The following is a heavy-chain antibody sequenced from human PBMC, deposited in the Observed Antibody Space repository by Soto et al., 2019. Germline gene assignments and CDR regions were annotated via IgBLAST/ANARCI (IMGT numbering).Heavy chain of an antibody. CDR2: INHSGRV. CDR1: GGSFSGHS. V-gene: IGHV4-34*01. J-gene: IGHJ5*01. D-gene: IGHD3-22*01. CDR3: STRAYDTNGYYRFDP. Sequence: KPSETLSLTXAVYGGSFSGHSWTWIRQSPGKGLEWIGDINHSGRVNYSPSLKSRVTISLDTSKNQFSLTLSAVTAADTAMYYCSTRAYDTNGYYRFDPWGQGTLVTVSS.